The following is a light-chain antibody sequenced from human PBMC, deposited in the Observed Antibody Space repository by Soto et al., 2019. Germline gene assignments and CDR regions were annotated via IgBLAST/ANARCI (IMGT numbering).Light chain of an antibody. V-gene: IGKV1-39*01. CDR3: QQSYRTPHT. Sequence: DIQMTQSPSSLSASVGDRVTISCRASQGVSNYLIWYQQRQGRAPKLLIYAASNLVSGVPSRFSGSGSGTHFTLTISSLQPEDFATYYCQQSYRTPHTFGQGTKRETK. CDR2: AAS. CDR1: QGVSNY. J-gene: IGKJ2*01.